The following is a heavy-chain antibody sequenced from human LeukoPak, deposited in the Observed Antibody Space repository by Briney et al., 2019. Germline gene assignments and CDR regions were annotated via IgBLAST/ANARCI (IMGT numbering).Heavy chain of an antibody. CDR1: GGSISSYY. Sequence: PSETLSLTCTVSGGSISSYYWSWIRQPPGKGLEWIGYIYYSGSTNYNPSLKSRVTISVDTSKNQFSLKLSSVTAADTAVYYCARGTKWELFYFQHWGRGTLVTVSS. J-gene: IGHJ1*01. CDR3: ARGTKWELFYFQH. CDR2: IYYSGST. D-gene: IGHD1-26*01. V-gene: IGHV4-59*01.